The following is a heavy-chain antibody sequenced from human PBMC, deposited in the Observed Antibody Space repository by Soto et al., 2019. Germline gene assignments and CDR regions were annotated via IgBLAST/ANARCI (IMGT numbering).Heavy chain of an antibody. CDR3: TKSRGWYTFDY. J-gene: IGHJ4*02. CDR2: ISGSGDST. D-gene: IGHD6-19*01. V-gene: IGHV3-23*01. Sequence: EVQLLESGGGLVQPGGSLRLSCAASGFTITSYAMGWVRQAPGKGLEWVSAISGSGDSTYYADSVKGRFTISRDNSKSTLYLQMNNLRAEDTAVYYCTKSRGWYTFDYWGQGTLVTVSS. CDR1: GFTITSYA.